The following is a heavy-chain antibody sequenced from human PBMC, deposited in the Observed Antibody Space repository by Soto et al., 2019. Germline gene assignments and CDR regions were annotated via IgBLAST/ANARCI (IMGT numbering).Heavy chain of an antibody. V-gene: IGHV3-21*01. CDR1: GFTFSSYS. CDR2: ISSSSSYI. Sequence: GGSLRLSCASSGFTFSSYSMNWVRQAPGKGLEWVSSISSSSSYIYYADSVKGRFTISRDNAKNSLYLQMNSLRAEDTAVYYCARDQSLDDYGDYLYYFDYWGQGTLVTVSS. CDR3: ARDQSLDDYGDYLYYFDY. J-gene: IGHJ4*02. D-gene: IGHD4-17*01.